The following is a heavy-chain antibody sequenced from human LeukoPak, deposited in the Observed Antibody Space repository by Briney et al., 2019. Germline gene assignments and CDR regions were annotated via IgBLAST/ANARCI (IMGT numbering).Heavy chain of an antibody. J-gene: IGHJ4*02. D-gene: IGHD3-16*01. CDR3: ARVFPGGGYFDY. CDR1: GGSITSYY. Sequence: PSETLSLTCTVSGGSITSYYWSWIRQPAGKGLEWIGRIYSSGSTNHNPSLKSRVTMSVDTSKNQFSLKLSSVTAADTAVYYCARVFPGGGYFDYWGQGTLVTVSS. V-gene: IGHV4-4*07. CDR2: IYSSGST.